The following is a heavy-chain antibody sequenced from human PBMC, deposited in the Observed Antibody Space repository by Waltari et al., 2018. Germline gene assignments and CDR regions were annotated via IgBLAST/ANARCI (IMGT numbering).Heavy chain of an antibody. CDR1: GFKFSAYA. D-gene: IGHD3-10*01. Sequence: QLLESGGGLIQPGGSLRLSCEGSGFKFSAYAMNWVRQASGEGMYFVEISSECISYINTGDSVKGRFSVSRDNSKNTLYLQMDRLRAEDSALYYWAKNGGSGEGLDYMDVWGKGAPVTVSS. CDR2: SSECISYI. V-gene: IGHV3-23*01. CDR3: AKNGGSGEGLDYMDV. J-gene: IGHJ6*03.